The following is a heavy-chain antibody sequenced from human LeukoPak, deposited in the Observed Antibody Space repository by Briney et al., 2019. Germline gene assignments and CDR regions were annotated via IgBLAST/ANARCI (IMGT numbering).Heavy chain of an antibody. J-gene: IGHJ5*02. CDR3: AKDRTIVGATGNWFDP. CDR1: GFTFSSYA. D-gene: IGHD1-26*01. CDR2: ISGSGGST. V-gene: IGHV3-23*01. Sequence: GGSLRLSCAASGFTFSSYAMSWVRQAPGKGLEWVSAISGSGGSTYYADSVKGRFTISRDNSKNTLYLQMNSLRAEDTAVYYCAKDRTIVGATGNWFDPWGQGTLVTVSS.